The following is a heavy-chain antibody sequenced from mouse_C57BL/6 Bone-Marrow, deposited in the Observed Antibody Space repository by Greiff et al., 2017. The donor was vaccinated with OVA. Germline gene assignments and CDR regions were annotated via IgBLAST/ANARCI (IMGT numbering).Heavy chain of an antibody. V-gene: IGHV1-81*01. CDR3: ARGVDGRRYFDV. CDR2: IYPSSGNT. J-gene: IGHJ1*03. D-gene: IGHD1-1*01. CDR1: GYTFTSYG. Sequence: VQVVESGAELARPGASVKLSCKASGYTFTSYGISWVKQRTGQGLEWIGEIYPSSGNTYYNEKFKGKATLTADKSSSTAYMELRSLTSEDSAVYCCARGVDGRRYFDVWGTGTTVTVSA.